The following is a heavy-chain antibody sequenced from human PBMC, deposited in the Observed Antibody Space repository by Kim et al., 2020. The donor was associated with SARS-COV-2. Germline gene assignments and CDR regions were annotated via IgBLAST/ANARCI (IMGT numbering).Heavy chain of an antibody. CDR3: AKGWAS. D-gene: IGHD1-26*01. Sequence: GGSLRLSCAASGFTFGDHDMGWVRQAPGKGLEWVSFLRGRGDNTYYADSVKGRFTVSRDNSKNTLYLQMNSLGVEDTAVYFCAKGWASWGQGTLVTVSS. J-gene: IGHJ4*02. V-gene: IGHV3-23*01. CDR2: LRGRGDNT. CDR1: GFTFGDHD.